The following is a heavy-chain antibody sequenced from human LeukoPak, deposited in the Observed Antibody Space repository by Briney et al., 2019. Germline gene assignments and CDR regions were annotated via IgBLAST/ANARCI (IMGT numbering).Heavy chain of an antibody. CDR1: GYTFTSYD. Sequence: GASVKVSCKASGYTFTSYDTNWVRQATGQGREWMGWMNPNSGNTGYAQKFQGRVTMTRNTSISTAYMELSNLRSEDTAVYYCARGPYGSGRYPMDVWGKGTTVTVSS. V-gene: IGHV1-8*01. CDR3: ARGPYGSGRYPMDV. CDR2: MNPNSGNT. J-gene: IGHJ6*03. D-gene: IGHD3-10*01.